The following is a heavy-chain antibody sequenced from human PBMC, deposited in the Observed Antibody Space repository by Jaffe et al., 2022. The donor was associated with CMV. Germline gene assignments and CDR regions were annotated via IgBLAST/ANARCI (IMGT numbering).Heavy chain of an antibody. CDR3: ARHCSGGSCYFGFDP. V-gene: IGHV4-39*01. D-gene: IGHD2-15*01. CDR1: GGSISSSSYY. CDR2: IYYSGST. Sequence: QLQLQESGPGLVKPSETLSLTCTVSGGSISSSSYYWGWIRQPPGKGLEWIGSIYYSGSTYYNPSLKSRVTISVDTSKNQFSLKLSSVTAADTAVYYCARHCSGGSCYFGFDPWGQGTLVTVSS. J-gene: IGHJ5*02.